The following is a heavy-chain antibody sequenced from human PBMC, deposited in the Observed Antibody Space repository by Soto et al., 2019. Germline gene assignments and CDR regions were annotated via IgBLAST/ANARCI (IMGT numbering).Heavy chain of an antibody. V-gene: IGHV1-69*02. J-gene: IGHJ3*02. CDR3: ASLGEGDAFDI. D-gene: IGHD3-16*01. CDR2: IIPILGIA. CDR1: GGTFSSYT. Sequence: QVQLVQSGAEVKKPGSSVKISCKASGGTFSSYTISWVRQAPGQGLEWMGRIIPILGIANYAQKFQGRVTTTADKSTSTAYMELSSLRSEDTAVYYCASLGEGDAFDIWGQGTMVTVSS.